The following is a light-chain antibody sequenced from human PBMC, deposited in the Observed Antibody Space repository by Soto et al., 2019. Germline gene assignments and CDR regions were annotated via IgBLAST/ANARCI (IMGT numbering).Light chain of an antibody. CDR3: LQDYNYPRT. CDR1: QGISSA. V-gene: IGKV1-6*01. Sequence: AIPMTQSPSSLSAFVGDRVTIAGRAGQGISSALGWYQQKPGKAPKLLIYGASRLQSGVPSRFRGRGSGTDFTLTISSLQPEDCATYYCLQDYNYPRTFGQGTKVEIK. CDR2: GAS. J-gene: IGKJ1*01.